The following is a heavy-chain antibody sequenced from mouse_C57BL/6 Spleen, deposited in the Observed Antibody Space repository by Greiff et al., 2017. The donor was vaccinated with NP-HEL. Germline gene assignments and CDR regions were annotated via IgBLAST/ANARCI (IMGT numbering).Heavy chain of an antibody. Sequence: EVQLHQSGPELVKPGASVKIPCKASGYTFTDYNMDWVKQSHGKSLEWIGDINPNNGGTIYNQKFKGKATLTVDKSSSTAYMELRSLTSEDTAVYYCARKGGYGYSTWFAYWGQGTLVTVSA. CDR1: GYTFTDYN. D-gene: IGHD2-2*01. J-gene: IGHJ3*01. V-gene: IGHV1-18*01. CDR2: INPNNGGT. CDR3: ARKGGYGYSTWFAY.